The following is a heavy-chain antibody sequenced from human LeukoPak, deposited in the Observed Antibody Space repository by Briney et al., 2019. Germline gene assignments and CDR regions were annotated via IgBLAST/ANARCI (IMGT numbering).Heavy chain of an antibody. J-gene: IGHJ4*02. Sequence: SETLSLTCTVSGGSISSYYWSWIRQPPGKGLEWIGYIYYSGSTNYNPSLKSRVTISVDASKNQFSLKLSSVTAADTAVYYCARVGASWFGELSNFDYWGQGTLVTVSS. V-gene: IGHV4-59*01. CDR2: IYYSGST. CDR1: GGSISSYY. D-gene: IGHD3-10*01. CDR3: ARVGASWFGELSNFDY.